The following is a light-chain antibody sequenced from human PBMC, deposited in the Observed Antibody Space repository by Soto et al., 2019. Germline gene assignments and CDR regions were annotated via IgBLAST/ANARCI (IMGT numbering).Light chain of an antibody. CDR2: GAS. CDR1: QSVSSN. CDR3: QHRWT. V-gene: IGKV3-15*01. J-gene: IGKJ1*01. Sequence: EIVMTQSPATLSVSPGERATLSCRASQSVSSNLAWYQQKPGQAPRLLIYGASTRATGIPARFSGSGSGTEFTLTISSLQSEDFGVYYCQHRWTFGQGTKVEIK.